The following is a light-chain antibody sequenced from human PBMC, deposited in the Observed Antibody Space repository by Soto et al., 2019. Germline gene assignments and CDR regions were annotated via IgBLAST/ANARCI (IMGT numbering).Light chain of an antibody. V-gene: IGLV1-40*01. CDR2: GNN. CDR1: SSNIGARYD. J-gene: IGLJ2*01. CDR3: QSFDSSLNGGV. Sequence: QSVLTQPPSVSGAPGQRVTISCTGSSSNIGARYDVHWYQQLPGTAPKLLIYGNNNRPSGVPDRFSGSRSGASASLAITGLQAEDEADYYCQSFDSSLNGGVFGGGTKVTVL.